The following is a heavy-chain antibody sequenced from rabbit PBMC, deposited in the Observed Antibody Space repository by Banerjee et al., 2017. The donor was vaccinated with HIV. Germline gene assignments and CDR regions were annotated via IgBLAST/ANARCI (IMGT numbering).Heavy chain of an antibody. CDR2: IYTSSGST. D-gene: IGHD6-1*01. Sequence: QEQLVESGGGLVQPEGSLTLTCKASGFDFSSSYWICWVRQAPGKGLELIGCIYTSSGSTWFASWVNGRFTISRGTSLNTVDLQMTSLTAADTATYFCGYGYGNRYFTLWGPGTLVTVS. V-gene: IGHV1S43*01. CDR3: GYGYGNRYFTL. J-gene: IGHJ4*01. CDR1: GFDFSSSYW.